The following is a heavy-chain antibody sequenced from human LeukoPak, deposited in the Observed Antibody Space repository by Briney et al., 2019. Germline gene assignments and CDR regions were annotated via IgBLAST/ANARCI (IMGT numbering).Heavy chain of an antibody. D-gene: IGHD3-10*01. V-gene: IGHV3-30*04. CDR2: ISYDGSNK. CDR3: ARSTMVRGVIFDY. CDR1: GFTFSSYA. Sequence: QPGRSLRLSCAASGFTFSSYAMHWVGQAPGKGLEWVAVISYDGSNKYYADSVKGRFTISRDNSKNTLYLQMNSLRAEDTAVYYCARSTMVRGVIFDYWGQGTLVTVSS. J-gene: IGHJ4*02.